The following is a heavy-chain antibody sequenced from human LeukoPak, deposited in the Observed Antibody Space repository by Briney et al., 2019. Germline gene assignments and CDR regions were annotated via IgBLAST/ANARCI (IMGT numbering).Heavy chain of an antibody. D-gene: IGHD3-3*01. V-gene: IGHV3-7*01. Sequence: PGGSLRLSCAASGFTFSSYWMSWVRQAPGKRLEWVAKIKQDGSEKYYVDSVKGRFTISRDNAKNSLYLQMNSLRAEDTAVYYCASSITIFGVVEGYFDYWGQGTLVTVSS. J-gene: IGHJ4*02. CDR1: GFTFSSYW. CDR3: ASSITIFGVVEGYFDY. CDR2: IKQDGSEK.